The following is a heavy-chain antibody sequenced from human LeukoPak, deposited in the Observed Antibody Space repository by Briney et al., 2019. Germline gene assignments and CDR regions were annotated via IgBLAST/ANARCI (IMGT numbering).Heavy chain of an antibody. CDR3: ARDRRTARAAGSWFDP. D-gene: IGHD2-15*01. Sequence: ASVKVSCKASGGTFSTYAISWVRQAPGQGLEWVGVIIPMVGTATYAQRFQGRVTITADESTSTAYMELSSLRSEDTAVYYCARDRRTARAAGSWFDPWGQGTLVTVSS. J-gene: IGHJ5*02. CDR2: IIPMVGTA. V-gene: IGHV1-69*13. CDR1: GGTFSTYA.